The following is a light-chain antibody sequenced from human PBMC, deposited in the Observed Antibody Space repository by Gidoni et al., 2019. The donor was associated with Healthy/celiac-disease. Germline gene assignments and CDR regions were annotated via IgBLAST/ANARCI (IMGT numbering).Light chain of an antibody. J-gene: IGKJ4*01. CDR2: AAS. CDR3: QQSYSTLALT. Sequence: DIQMTQSPSSLSASVGDRVTITCRASNSISSYLNWYQQKPGKAPKLLIYAASSLQSGVPSRFSGSGSGTDFTLTISSLQPEDFATYYCQQSYSTLALTFGGGTKVEIK. V-gene: IGKV1-39*01. CDR1: NSISSY.